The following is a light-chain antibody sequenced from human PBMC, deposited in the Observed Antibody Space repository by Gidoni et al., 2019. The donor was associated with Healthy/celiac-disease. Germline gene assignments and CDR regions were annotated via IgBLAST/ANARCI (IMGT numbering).Light chain of an antibody. CDR3: QQLNRPVT. J-gene: IGKJ3*01. Sequence: DIHLTQSPSFLSASVGDRVTITCRASQGISSYLAWYQQKPGKAPKLLIYAASTLQSGVPSRFSGSGSGTEFTLTISSLQTEDFATYYCQQLNRPVTFGPGTKVDIK. V-gene: IGKV1-9*01. CDR2: AAS. CDR1: QGISSY.